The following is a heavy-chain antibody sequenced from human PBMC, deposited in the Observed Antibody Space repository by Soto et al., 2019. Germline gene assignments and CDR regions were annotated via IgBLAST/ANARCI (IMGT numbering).Heavy chain of an antibody. Sequence: GASVKVSFKASGGTFSSYAISWVRQAPGQGLEWMGGIIPIFGTANYAQKFQGRVTITADESTSTAYMELSSLRSEDTAVYYCARSAKSTIFGVVISPYGMDVWGQGTTVTVSS. CDR2: IIPIFGTA. J-gene: IGHJ6*02. D-gene: IGHD3-3*01. CDR1: GGTFSSYA. V-gene: IGHV1-69*13. CDR3: ARSAKSTIFGVVISPYGMDV.